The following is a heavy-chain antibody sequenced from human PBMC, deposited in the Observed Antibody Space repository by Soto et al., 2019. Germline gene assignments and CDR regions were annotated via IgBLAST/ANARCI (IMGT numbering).Heavy chain of an antibody. CDR3: ASNVAVSAAYYYYYGMDV. D-gene: IGHD2-2*01. J-gene: IGHJ6*02. V-gene: IGHV1-69*13. CDR1: GGTFSSYA. Sequence: ASVKVSWKAPGGTFSSYAISRVRHAPGPGLEGMRGIIPISGTANYEPKFQGRVTITADESTSTAYMELSSLRSEDTAVYYCASNVAVSAAYYYYYGMDVWGQGTTVTVSS. CDR2: IIPISGTA.